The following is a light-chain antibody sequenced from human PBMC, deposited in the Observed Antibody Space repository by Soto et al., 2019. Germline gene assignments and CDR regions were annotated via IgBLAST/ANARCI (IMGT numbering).Light chain of an antibody. CDR1: NIGSKS. V-gene: IGLV3-21*02. Sequence: SYELTQPPSVSVAPGQTATIACGGNNIGSKSVQWYQQKPGQAPVLVLYDDTDRPSGIPERFSGSNSGNTATLTISRVEAGDEADYYCQVWDSSSDHWVFGGGTKLTVL. CDR2: DDT. J-gene: IGLJ3*02. CDR3: QVWDSSSDHWV.